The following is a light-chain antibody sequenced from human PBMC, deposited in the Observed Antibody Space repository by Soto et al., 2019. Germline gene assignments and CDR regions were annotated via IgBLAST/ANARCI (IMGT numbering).Light chain of an antibody. Sequence: QYALTQPASVSGSPGQSITISCTGTSSDVGGYNYVSWYQQHPGKAPKLMIYEVSNRPSGVSNRFSGSKSGNTASLTISGLQAEDEADYYCSSYTSSSTPGWVFGGGTKLTVL. V-gene: IGLV2-14*01. J-gene: IGLJ3*02. CDR3: SSYTSSSTPGWV. CDR1: SSDVGGYNY. CDR2: EVS.